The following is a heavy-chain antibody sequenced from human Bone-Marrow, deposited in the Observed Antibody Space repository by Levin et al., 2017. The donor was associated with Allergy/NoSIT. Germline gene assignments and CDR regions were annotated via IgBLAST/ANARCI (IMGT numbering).Heavy chain of an antibody. D-gene: IGHD2-15*01. CDR3: AREGSGCSGGSCYLDY. Sequence: RSQTLSLTCTVSGGSISSSSYYWGWIRQPPGKGLEWIGSIYYSGSTYYNPSLKSRVTISVDTSKNQFSLKLSSVTAADTAVYYCAREGSGCSGGSCYLDYWGQGTLVTVSS. CDR2: IYYSGST. V-gene: IGHV4-39*07. J-gene: IGHJ4*02. CDR1: GGSISSSSYY.